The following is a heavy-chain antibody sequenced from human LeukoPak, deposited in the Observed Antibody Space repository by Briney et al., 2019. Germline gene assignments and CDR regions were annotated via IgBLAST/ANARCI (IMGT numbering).Heavy chain of an antibody. CDR3: AKSNGYGLVDI. CDR1: DGYMSSYY. D-gene: IGHD3-10*01. CDR2: IYYSGNT. V-gene: IGHV4-59*12. J-gene: IGHJ3*02. Sequence: SETLSLTCTVSDGYMSSYYWNWIRQPPGKGLEWIGYIYYSGNTKYNPSLKSRVSISIDTSRNQFSLKLNSVTAADTAVYYCAKSNGYGLVDIWGQGTMVTVSS.